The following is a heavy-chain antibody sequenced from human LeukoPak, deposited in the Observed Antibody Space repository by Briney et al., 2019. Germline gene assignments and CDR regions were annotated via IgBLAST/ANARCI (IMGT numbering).Heavy chain of an antibody. D-gene: IGHD2-2*01. CDR1: GGTFSSYA. V-gene: IGHV1-69*05. Sequence: GASVKVSCKASGGTFSSYAISRVRQAPGQGLEWMGGIIPIFGTANYAQKFQGRVTITTDESTSTAYMELSSLRSEDTAVYYCARPGEYCSSTSCYFGYWGQGTLVTVSS. CDR2: IIPIFGTA. CDR3: ARPGEYCSSTSCYFGY. J-gene: IGHJ4*02.